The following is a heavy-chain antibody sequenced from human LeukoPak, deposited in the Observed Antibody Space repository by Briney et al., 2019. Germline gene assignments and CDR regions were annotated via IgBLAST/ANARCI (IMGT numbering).Heavy chain of an antibody. Sequence: PSETLSLTCTVSGGSINSSYYYWGWIRQPPGKGLEWIGSIYYSGSTYYNPSLKSRVTISVDTSKNQFSLKLSSVTAADTAVYYCARLPYYDILTGRMIDYWGQGTLVTVSS. CDR3: ARLPYYDILTGRMIDY. CDR1: GGSINSSYYY. D-gene: IGHD3-9*01. J-gene: IGHJ4*02. CDR2: IYYSGST. V-gene: IGHV4-39*01.